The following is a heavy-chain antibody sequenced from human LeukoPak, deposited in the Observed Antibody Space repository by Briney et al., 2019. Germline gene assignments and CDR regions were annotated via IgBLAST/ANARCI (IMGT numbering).Heavy chain of an antibody. D-gene: IGHD3-10*01. CDR3: ARDEDGSGSYYNRYGMDV. Sequence: SEPLSLTCAVSGGSISSSNWWRWVRQPPGKGLEGIGEIYHSGSTNYNPPLKSRVTISVDKSKNQFSLKLSSVTAADTAVYYCARDEDGSGSYYNRYGMDVWGKGTTVTVSS. CDR2: IYHSGST. J-gene: IGHJ6*04. CDR1: GGSISSSNW. V-gene: IGHV4-4*02.